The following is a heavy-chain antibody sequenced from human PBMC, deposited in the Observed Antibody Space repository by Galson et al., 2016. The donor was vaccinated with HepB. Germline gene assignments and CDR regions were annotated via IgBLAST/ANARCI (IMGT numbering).Heavy chain of an antibody. CDR2: LSHDGATK. V-gene: IGHV3-30-3*01. J-gene: IGHJ4*02. Sequence: SLRLSCAASEFTFNNCPLHWVRQAPGKGLEWVAVLSHDGATKFYADSVRARFTISRDKSKTTVYLQMDGLSAEDTAVYYCAREWELGGYFDYWGQETLVTVSS. D-gene: IGHD1-26*01. CDR1: EFTFNNCP. CDR3: AREWELGGYFDY.